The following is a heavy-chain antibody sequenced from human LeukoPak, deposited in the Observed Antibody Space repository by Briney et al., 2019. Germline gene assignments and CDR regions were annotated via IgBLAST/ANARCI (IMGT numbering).Heavy chain of an antibody. CDR2: FNYNGGAT. Sequence: GGSLRLSCAASGFTFDDYGMSWVRQAPGKGLEWVSGFNYNGGATGYADSVKGRLTISRDNTKNSLYLQMNSLRAEDTALYYCARNELGTYYFDYWGQGSLVTVSS. J-gene: IGHJ4*02. CDR3: ARNELGTYYFDY. D-gene: IGHD7-27*01. CDR1: GFTFDDYG. V-gene: IGHV3-20*04.